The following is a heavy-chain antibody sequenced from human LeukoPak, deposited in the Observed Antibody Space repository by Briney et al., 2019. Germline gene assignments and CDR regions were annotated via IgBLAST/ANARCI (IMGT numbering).Heavy chain of an antibody. V-gene: IGHV3-23*01. CDR2: VSSSGANT. Sequence: GSPRLSCAASGFSFNSAAMTWVSQAPRKGLEWVSLVSSSGANTYYADSVKGRFTISRDNSKNTVYLQMNSLRAEDTAIYYCAKDIQGSYWGQGALVTVSS. J-gene: IGHJ4*02. CDR1: GFSFNSAA. CDR3: AKDIQGSY. D-gene: IGHD2-21*01.